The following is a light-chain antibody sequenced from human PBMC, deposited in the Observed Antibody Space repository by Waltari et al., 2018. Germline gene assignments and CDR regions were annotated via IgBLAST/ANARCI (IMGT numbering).Light chain of an antibody. CDR3: QQHNNWPLT. CDR2: GAS. Sequence: EIVMTQSPATLSGSPGERATLSCRASQSVGSNLAWYQQKPGQAPRLLISGASTGATGVPARFSGSGYGTEFTLTISSLQSEDFAIYYCQQHNNWPLTFGGGTKVESK. CDR1: QSVGSN. J-gene: IGKJ4*01. V-gene: IGKV3-15*01.